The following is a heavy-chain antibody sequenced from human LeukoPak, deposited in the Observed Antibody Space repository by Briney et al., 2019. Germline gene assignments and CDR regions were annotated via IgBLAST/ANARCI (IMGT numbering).Heavy chain of an antibody. J-gene: IGHJ4*02. Sequence: KPGGSLRLSCAASGFTFSDYYMSWIRQAPGKGLEWVSYISPSGSAIYYADSVRGRFTISRDNSKNSLYLQMNSLRAEDTAVYYCARDSHGELLAFFDYWGQGTLVTVSS. CDR3: ARDSHGELLAFFDY. CDR1: GFTFSDYY. V-gene: IGHV3-11*01. D-gene: IGHD3-10*01. CDR2: ISPSGSAI.